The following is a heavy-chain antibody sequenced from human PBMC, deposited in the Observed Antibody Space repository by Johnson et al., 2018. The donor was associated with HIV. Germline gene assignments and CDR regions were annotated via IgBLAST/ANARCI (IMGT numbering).Heavy chain of an antibody. V-gene: IGHV3-30*04. Sequence: QVQLVESGGGLVKPGGSLRLSCVASGFPFSTYAIHWVRQAPGKGLEWVAVISYDGSNKYYADSVKGRFTISRDNAKNSLYLQMNSLRAEDTAVYYCARGDGYRRAFDIWGQGTMVTVSS. CDR3: ARGDGYRRAFDI. CDR1: GFPFSTYA. J-gene: IGHJ3*02. D-gene: IGHD1-1*01. CDR2: ISYDGSNK.